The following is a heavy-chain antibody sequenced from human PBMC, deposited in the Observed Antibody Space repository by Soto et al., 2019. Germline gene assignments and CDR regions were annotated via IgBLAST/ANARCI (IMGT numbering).Heavy chain of an antibody. CDR2: IYHSGST. D-gene: IGHD6-13*01. Sequence: QVQLQESGPGLVKPSGTLSLTCAVSGGSISSSNWWSWVRQPPGKGLEWIGEIYHSGSTNYNPSPKSRVTISLDKTKNQFSLMVSAVTAANTAVYYCARAAMGGSSWPFDYWGQGTLVTVSS. CDR3: ARAAMGGSSWPFDY. J-gene: IGHJ4*02. CDR1: GGSISSSNW. V-gene: IGHV4-4*02.